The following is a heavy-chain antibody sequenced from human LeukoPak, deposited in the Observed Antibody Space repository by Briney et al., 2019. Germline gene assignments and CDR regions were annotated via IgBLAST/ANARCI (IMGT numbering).Heavy chain of an antibody. CDR1: GFTFSSCA. CDR3: AKGRAGGWNGGDR. CDR2: ISGGGGGTT. V-gene: IGHV3-23*01. Sequence: GGSLRLSCVVSGFTFSSCAMTWVRQAPGKGLEWVTAISGGGGGTTYYAESVKGRFTISGDNSKNTVYLQMHSLRAEDTAIYFCAKGRAGGWNGGDRWGQGTLVTVSS. J-gene: IGHJ5*02. D-gene: IGHD1-1*01.